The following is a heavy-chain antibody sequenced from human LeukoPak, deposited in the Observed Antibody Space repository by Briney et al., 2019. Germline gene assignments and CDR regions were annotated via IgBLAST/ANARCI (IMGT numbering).Heavy chain of an antibody. CDR3: AKDLRPYSSGWYFPFDY. CDR1: GFTFDDYA. J-gene: IGHJ4*02. Sequence: PGRSLRLSCAASGFTFDDYAMHWVRQAPGKGLEWVSGISWNNGSIGYADSVKGRFTISRDNAKNSLYLQMNSLRAEDTALYYCAKDLRPYSSGWYFPFDYWGQGTLVTVSS. D-gene: IGHD6-19*01. CDR2: ISWNNGSI. V-gene: IGHV3-9*01.